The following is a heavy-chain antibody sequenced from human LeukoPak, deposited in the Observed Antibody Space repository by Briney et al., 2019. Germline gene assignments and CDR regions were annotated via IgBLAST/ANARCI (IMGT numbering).Heavy chain of an antibody. J-gene: IGHJ6*02. CDR2: IIPIFGTA. Sequence: ASVKVSCTASGGTFSIYAISWVRQAPGQGLEWMGGIIPIFGTANYAQKFQGRVTITADESTSTAYMELSSLRSEDTAVYYCARADYYGSGSYRTLDYYYYGMDVWGQGTTVTVSS. CDR1: GGTFSIYA. D-gene: IGHD3-10*01. V-gene: IGHV1-69*13. CDR3: ARADYYGSGSYRTLDYYYYGMDV.